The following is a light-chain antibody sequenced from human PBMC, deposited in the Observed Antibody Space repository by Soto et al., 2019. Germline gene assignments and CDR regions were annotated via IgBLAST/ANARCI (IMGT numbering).Light chain of an antibody. CDR2: GAS. CDR1: QSISDW. CDR3: QHYNACPWP. J-gene: IGKJ1*01. Sequence: DVQRVQSAGTLSPSVADRVTVTCRASQSISDWLAWYQQKPGKVPQLLIYGASRLESGVPSRFSGRGSGTEFTLTIGGLQPDDFATYYCQHYNACPWPFGQGTKVDI. V-gene: IGKV1-5*01.